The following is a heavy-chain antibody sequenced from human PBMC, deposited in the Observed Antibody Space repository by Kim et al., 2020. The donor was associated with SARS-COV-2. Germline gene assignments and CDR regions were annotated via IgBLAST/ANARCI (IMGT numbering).Heavy chain of an antibody. Sequence: ASVKVSCKASGYTFTSYGISWVRQAPGQGLEWMGWISAYNGNTNYAQKLQGRGTMTTDTSTSTAYMELGSLRSGVTAVYYCSLGEIVVVPARPDVWGQGTTLALSS. D-gene: IGHD2-2*01. J-gene: IGHJ6*02. V-gene: IGHV1-18*04. CDR1: GYTFTSYG. CDR3: SLGEIVVVPARPDV. CDR2: ISAYNGNT.